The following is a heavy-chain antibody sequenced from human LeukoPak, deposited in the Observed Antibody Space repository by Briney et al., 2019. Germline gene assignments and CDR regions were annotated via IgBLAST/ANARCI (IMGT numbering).Heavy chain of an antibody. Sequence: GGSLRLSCAASGFTFSSYAMSWVRQAPGKGLEWVSAISGSGGSTYYADSVKGRFTISRDNSKNTLYLQMNSLRAEDTAVYYCARDSIRIAAAGPLDYWGQGTLVTVSS. CDR1: GFTFSSYA. CDR2: ISGSGGST. J-gene: IGHJ4*02. D-gene: IGHD6-13*01. CDR3: ARDSIRIAAAGPLDY. V-gene: IGHV3-23*01.